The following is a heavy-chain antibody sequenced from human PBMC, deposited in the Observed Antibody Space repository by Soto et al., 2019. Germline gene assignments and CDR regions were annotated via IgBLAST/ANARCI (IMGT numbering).Heavy chain of an antibody. V-gene: IGHV4-31*03. D-gene: IGHD6-13*01. CDR1: GGPISSGGYY. J-gene: IGHJ4*02. CDR2: IYYSGST. Sequence: SETLSLTCTVSGGPISSGGYYWSWIRQHPGKGLEWIGYIYYSGSTYYNPSLKSRVTISGDTSKNQFSLKVSSVTAADTAVYYCARGTSWQLPFDYWGQGTLVTVSS. CDR3: ARGTSWQLPFDY.